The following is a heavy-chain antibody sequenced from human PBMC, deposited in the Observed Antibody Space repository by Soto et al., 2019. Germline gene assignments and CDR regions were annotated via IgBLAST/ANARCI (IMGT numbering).Heavy chain of an antibody. J-gene: IGHJ4*02. CDR3: SRAVNN. CDR1: GFTLTTYG. Sequence: QVHLVESGGGVVQPGRSLRLSCAVSGFTLTTYGMQWVRQAPGKGLEWVPFVSQDGSRKYYADSVKGRFSITSTYSKNSLFVKLNSMRVEDTALYLCSRAVNNWGQGT. D-gene: IGHD6-19*01. V-gene: IGHV3-30*19. CDR2: VSQDGSRK.